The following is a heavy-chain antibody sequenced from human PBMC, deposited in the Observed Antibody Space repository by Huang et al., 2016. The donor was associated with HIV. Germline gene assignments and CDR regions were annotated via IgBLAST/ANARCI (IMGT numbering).Heavy chain of an antibody. CDR2: IKIDGRTT. CDR1: GFKFSNYW. D-gene: IGHD2-15*01. J-gene: IGHJ3*02. Sequence: EEHLVESGGGLVQPGGSLGLSCEASGFKFSNYWMQWVRQDPGKGLMWVARIKIDGRTTDYADSVKGRFTISRDNAKNTLYLQMSSLTAEDTAIYYCARAGGFEIWGQGTVVTVSS. CDR3: ARAGGFEI. V-gene: IGHV3-74*01.